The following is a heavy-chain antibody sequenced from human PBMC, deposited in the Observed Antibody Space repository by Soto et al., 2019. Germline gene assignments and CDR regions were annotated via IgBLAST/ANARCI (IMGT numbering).Heavy chain of an antibody. CDR1: GFTFSSYS. CDR3: ARDARTTVTTRGVWYFDL. J-gene: IGHJ2*01. CDR2: ISHDGRNK. V-gene: IGHV3-30*04. Sequence: QVHLVESGGGVVQPGRSLRLSCAASGFTFSSYSMHWVRQAPGKGLEWVALISHDGRNKYHTDSVKGRFTISRDNSKNTLDLQMNSLRTEDTAVYYCARDARTTVTTRGVWYFDLWGRGSQVTVSS. D-gene: IGHD4-17*01.